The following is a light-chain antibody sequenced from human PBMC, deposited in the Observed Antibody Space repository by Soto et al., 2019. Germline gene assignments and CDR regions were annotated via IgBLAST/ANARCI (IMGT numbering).Light chain of an antibody. V-gene: IGLV2-14*01. CDR2: EVS. CDR1: SSDVGAYKY. CDR3: SSYTGSSTPYV. Sequence: QSALTQPASVSGSPGQSITISCTGTSSDVGAYKYVSWYQQHPGKAPKLMIYEVSNRPSGVSNRFSGSKSGNTASLTISGLQAEDEADYYCSSYTGSSTPYVFGTGTNLTVL. J-gene: IGLJ1*01.